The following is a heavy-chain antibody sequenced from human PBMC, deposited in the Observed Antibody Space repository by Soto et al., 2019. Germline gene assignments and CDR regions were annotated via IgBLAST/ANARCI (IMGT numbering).Heavy chain of an antibody. CDR1: GGSISSSSYY. V-gene: IGHV4-39*01. J-gene: IGHJ6*02. CDR3: SSGFDILTGYPRGDFYGMDV. D-gene: IGHD3-9*01. Sequence: QLQLQESGPGLVKPSETLSLTCTVSGGSISSSSYYWGWIRQPPGKGLEWIGSIYYSGSTYYNPSLECPVTLSLDTSTIHFSLMPRSVTAADPAVYYGSSGFDILTGYPRGDFYGMDVWGQGATVTVSS. CDR2: IYYSGST.